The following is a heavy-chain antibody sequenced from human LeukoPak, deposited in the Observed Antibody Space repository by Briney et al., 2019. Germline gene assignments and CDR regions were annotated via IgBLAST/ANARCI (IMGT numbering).Heavy chain of an antibody. CDR1: GFTFSDYY. Sequence: GGSLRLSCAASGFTFSDYYMSWIRQAPGKGLEWVSYISSSGSTIYYADSVKGRFTISRDNAKNSLYLQMNSLRAEDTAVYYCAMTNYYDSKWAFDIWGQGTMVTVSS. CDR2: ISSSGSTI. J-gene: IGHJ3*02. D-gene: IGHD3-22*01. V-gene: IGHV3-11*04. CDR3: AMTNYYDSKWAFDI.